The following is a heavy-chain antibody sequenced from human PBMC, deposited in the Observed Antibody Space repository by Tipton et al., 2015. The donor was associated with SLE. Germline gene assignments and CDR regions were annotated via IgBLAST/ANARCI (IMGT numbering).Heavy chain of an antibody. CDR2: IYYSGST. J-gene: IGHJ4*02. CDR3: ARGLRITIFGVVNRFDY. D-gene: IGHD3-3*01. CDR1: GGSISSYY. V-gene: IGHV4-59*12. Sequence: TLSLTCTVSGGSISSYYWSWIRQPPGKGLEWIGSIYYSGSTYYNPSLKSRATISVDTSKNQFSLKLSSVTAADTAVYYCARGLRITIFGVVNRFDYWGQGTLVTVSS.